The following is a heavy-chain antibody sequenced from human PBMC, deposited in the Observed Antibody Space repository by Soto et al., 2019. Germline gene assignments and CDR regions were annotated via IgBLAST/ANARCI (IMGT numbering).Heavy chain of an antibody. J-gene: IGHJ6*02. CDR2: INHRGTI. V-gene: IGHV4-34*02. D-gene: IGHD6-6*01. CDR3: ARMDSSSAGLFGLDV. CDR1: AGHFIGYY. Sequence: QVQLKQRGEGLLKPSETLSVTCAVYAGHFIGYYWTWIRQRPGKGLEWIGEINHRGTINHNPSLESRVTISGDTSKNQFSLMLKSVTAADTAVYYCARMDSSSAGLFGLDVWGQGTTVTVSS.